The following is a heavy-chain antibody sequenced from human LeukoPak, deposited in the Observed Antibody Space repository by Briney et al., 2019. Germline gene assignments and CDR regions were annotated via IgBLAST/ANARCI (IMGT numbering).Heavy chain of an antibody. V-gene: IGHV3-48*03. CDR3: ARRVAVAFGNYYYYYMDV. Sequence: GGSLRLSCAASGFTFSSYEMNWVRQAPGKGLEWVSYISSSGSTIYYADSVKGRFTISRDNAKNSLYLQMNSLRAEDTAVYYCARRVAVAFGNYYYYYMDVWGKGTTVTISS. J-gene: IGHJ6*03. CDR2: ISSSGSTI. CDR1: GFTFSSYE. D-gene: IGHD6-19*01.